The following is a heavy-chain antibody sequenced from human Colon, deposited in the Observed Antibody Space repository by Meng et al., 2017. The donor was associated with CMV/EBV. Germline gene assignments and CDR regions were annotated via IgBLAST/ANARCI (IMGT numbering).Heavy chain of an antibody. Sequence: VPGGSIISNTWWSWVRQPPGKGLEWIGEIHHPGSSSYSPSLESRVTISVDKSNNQFSLKLSSVTAADTAVYYCAKTLRAAVADCLDSWGPGTLVTVSS. CDR1: GGSIISNTW. V-gene: IGHV4-4*02. CDR3: AKTLRAAVADCLDS. D-gene: IGHD6-19*01. CDR2: IHHPGSS. J-gene: IGHJ4*02.